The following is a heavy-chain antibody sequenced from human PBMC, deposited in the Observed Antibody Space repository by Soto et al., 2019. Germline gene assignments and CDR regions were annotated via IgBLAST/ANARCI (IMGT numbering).Heavy chain of an antibody. CDR1: GYTFTSYG. D-gene: IGHD6-19*01. CDR2: ISAYNGNT. V-gene: IGHV1-18*01. Sequence: GASVKVSCKASGYTFTSYGISWVRQAPGQELEWMGWISAYNGNTNYAQKLQGRVTMTTDTSTSTAYMELRSLRSDDTAVYYCARAEGLAVAREFDYWGQGTLVTVSS. J-gene: IGHJ4*02. CDR3: ARAEGLAVAREFDY.